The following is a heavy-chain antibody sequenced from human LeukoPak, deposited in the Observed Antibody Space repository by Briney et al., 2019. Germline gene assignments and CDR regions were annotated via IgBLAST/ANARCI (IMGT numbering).Heavy chain of an antibody. Sequence: GGSLRLSCTASGFTFGDYAMSWVRQAPGKGLEGGGFIRSKAYGGTTEYAASVKGRFTISRDDSKSIAYLQMNSLKTEDTAVYYCTREEGYYYGSGTWNWFDPWGQGTLVTVSS. CDR3: TREEGYYYGSGTWNWFDP. J-gene: IGHJ5*02. CDR1: GFTFGDYA. CDR2: IRSKAYGGTT. D-gene: IGHD3-10*01. V-gene: IGHV3-49*04.